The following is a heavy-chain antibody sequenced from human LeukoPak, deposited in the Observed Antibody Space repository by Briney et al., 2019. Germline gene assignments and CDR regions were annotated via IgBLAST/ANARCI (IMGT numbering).Heavy chain of an antibody. D-gene: IGHD5-12*01. V-gene: IGHV3-21*01. Sequence: GGSLRLSCATSGFTFTSYSMHWVRQAPGQGLEWVSCISRGSSYTYYAESVKGRFTISRDNAKNSLYLQMNSLRAEDTAVYYCARGRAPVATSNYFDYWGQGTLVTVSS. CDR1: GFTFTSYS. J-gene: IGHJ4*02. CDR3: ARGRAPVATSNYFDY. CDR2: ISRGSSYT.